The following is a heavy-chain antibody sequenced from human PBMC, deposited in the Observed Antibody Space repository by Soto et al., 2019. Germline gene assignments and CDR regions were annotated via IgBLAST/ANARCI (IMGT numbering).Heavy chain of an antibody. V-gene: IGHV3-48*01. J-gene: IGHJ4*02. D-gene: IGHD6-13*01. CDR1: GFTFSSYS. CDR2: ISSSSSTI. CDR3: ASDSPRIAAAGGGPIDY. Sequence: GESLKISCAASGFTFSSYSMNWVRQAPGKGLEWVSYISSSSSTIYYADSVKGRFTISRDNAKNSLYLQMNSLRAEDTAVYYCASDSPRIAAAGGGPIDYWGQGTLVTVSS.